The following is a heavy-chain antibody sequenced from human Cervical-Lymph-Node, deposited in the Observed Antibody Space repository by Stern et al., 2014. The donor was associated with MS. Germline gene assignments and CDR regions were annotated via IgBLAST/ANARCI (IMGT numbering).Heavy chain of an antibody. CDR1: GYTFTSYA. D-gene: IGHD1-26*01. CDR3: ARGGGSHSDTWEDY. J-gene: IGHJ4*02. Sequence: VQLEESGSELRKPGASVKVSCKASGYTFTSYAMNWVRQAPGQGLEWMGWINTKTGKATFAQNFTGRFVFSLDTSVSTAYLQINSLKSEDTAVYFCARGGGSHSDTWEDYWGQGTLVTVSS. CDR2: INTKTGKA. V-gene: IGHV7-4-1*02.